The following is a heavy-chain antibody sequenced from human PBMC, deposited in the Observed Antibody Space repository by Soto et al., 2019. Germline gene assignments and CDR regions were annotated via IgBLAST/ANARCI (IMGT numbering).Heavy chain of an antibody. J-gene: IGHJ5*02. CDR3: AVVDSTGNWFDP. Sequence: SETLSLTCTVSGGSISSSDFYWGWLRQTPGKGLEFIGSMYYSGSTYYNPSLKSRLTISVDTSKNQFTLKLISVTAADTAVYYCAVVDSTGNWFDPWGEGALVPVSP. V-gene: IGHV4-39*01. D-gene: IGHD6-25*01. CDR1: GGSISSSDFY. CDR2: MYYSGST.